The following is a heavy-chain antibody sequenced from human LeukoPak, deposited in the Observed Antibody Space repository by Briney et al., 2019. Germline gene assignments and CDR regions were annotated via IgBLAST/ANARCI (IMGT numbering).Heavy chain of an antibody. CDR1: GGSFSGYY. CDR2: INHSGST. D-gene: IGHD6-19*01. CDR3: ARGRIGSGWYNYYYYGMDV. V-gene: IGHV4-34*01. J-gene: IGHJ6*02. Sequence: PSETLSLTCAGYGGSFSGYYWSWIPQPPGKGLQGIGEINHSGSTNYNPSLNSLVTISVDTSKNQFSLKLSSVPAADTAVYYCARGRIGSGWYNYYYYGMDVWGQGTTVTVSS.